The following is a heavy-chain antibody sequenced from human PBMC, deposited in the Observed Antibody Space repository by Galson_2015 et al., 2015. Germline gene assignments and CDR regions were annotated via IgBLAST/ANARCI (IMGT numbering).Heavy chain of an antibody. J-gene: IGHJ3*02. Sequence: SLRLSCAASGFTFSSYAMHWVRQAPGKGLEWVAVISYDGSNKYYADSVKGRFTISRDNSKNTLYLQMNSLRAEDTAVYYCAITYYYGAWRPACAFDIWGQGTMVTVSS. CDR2: ISYDGSNK. CDR3: AITYYYGAWRPACAFDI. CDR1: GFTFSSYA. D-gene: IGHD3-10*01. V-gene: IGHV3-30-3*01.